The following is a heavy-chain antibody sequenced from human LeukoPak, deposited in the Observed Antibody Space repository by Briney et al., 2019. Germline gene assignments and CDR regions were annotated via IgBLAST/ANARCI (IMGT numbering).Heavy chain of an antibody. Sequence: SETLSLTCAVYGGSFSGYYWSWLRQPPGKGLEWIGEINHSGSTNYNPSLKSRVTISVDTSKNQFSLKLSSVTAADTAVYYCARGQSLVATEEITTTDYWGQGTLVTVSS. CDR2: INHSGST. V-gene: IGHV4-34*01. D-gene: IGHD5-12*01. CDR3: ARGQSLVATEEITTTDY. J-gene: IGHJ4*02. CDR1: GGSFSGYY.